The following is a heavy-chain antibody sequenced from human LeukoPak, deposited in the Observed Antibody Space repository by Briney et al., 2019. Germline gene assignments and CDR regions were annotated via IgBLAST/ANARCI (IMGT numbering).Heavy chain of an antibody. V-gene: IGHV4-39*01. CDR2: IYYSGST. Sequence: SETLSLTCTVSGGSISSSSYYWGWIRQAPGKGLEWIGSIYYSGSTYYNPSLKSRVTISVDTSKNQFSLKLSSVTAADTAVYYCARSVRWFDPWGQGTLVTVSS. D-gene: IGHD4-17*01. J-gene: IGHJ5*02. CDR1: GGSISSSSYY. CDR3: ARSVRWFDP.